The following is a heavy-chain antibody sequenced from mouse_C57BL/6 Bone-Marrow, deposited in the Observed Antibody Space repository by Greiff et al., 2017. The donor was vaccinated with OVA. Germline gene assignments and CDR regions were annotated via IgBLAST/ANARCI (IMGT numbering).Heavy chain of an antibody. J-gene: IGHJ2*01. CDR1: GYTFTSYW. V-gene: IGHV1-50*01. Sequence: QVQLQQSGAELVKPGASVKLSCKASGYTFTSYWMQWVKQRPGQGLEWIGEIDPSDSYTNYNQKFKGKATLTVDTSSSTAYMQLSSLTSEDSAVYYCARDYEGIDYWGQGTTLTVSS. D-gene: IGHD2-4*01. CDR3: ARDYEGIDY. CDR2: IDPSDSYT.